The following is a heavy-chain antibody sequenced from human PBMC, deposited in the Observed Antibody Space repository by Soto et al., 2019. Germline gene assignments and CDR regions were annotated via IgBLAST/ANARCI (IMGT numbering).Heavy chain of an antibody. CDR2: TYYRSKWYN. CDR1: GDSVSSNSAA. J-gene: IGHJ6*02. Sequence: SQTLSLTCAISGDSVSSNSAAWNWIRQSPSRGLEWLGRTYYRSKWYNDYAVSVESRITINPDTSKNQFSLQLNSVTPEDTAVYYCARARSSGWYRNYYYYGMDVWGQGTTVTVSS. CDR3: ARARSSGWYRNYYYYGMDV. V-gene: IGHV6-1*01. D-gene: IGHD6-19*01.